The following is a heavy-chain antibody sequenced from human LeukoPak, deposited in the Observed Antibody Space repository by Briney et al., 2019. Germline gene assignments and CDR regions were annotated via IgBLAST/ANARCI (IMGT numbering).Heavy chain of an antibody. CDR1: GFTFSSYS. CDR3: ARGGTDPFDI. D-gene: IGHD1-14*01. V-gene: IGHV3-48*04. J-gene: IGHJ3*02. Sequence: GGSLRLSCAASGFTFSSYSMNWVRQAPGKGLEWVSYISSSSSTIYYADSVKGRFTISRDNAKNSLYLQMNSLRAEDTAVYYCARGGTDPFDIWGQGTMVTVSS. CDR2: ISSSSSTI.